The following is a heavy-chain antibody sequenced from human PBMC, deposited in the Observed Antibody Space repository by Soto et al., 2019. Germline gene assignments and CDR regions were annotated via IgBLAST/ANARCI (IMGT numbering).Heavy chain of an antibody. J-gene: IGHJ4*02. D-gene: IGHD4-17*01. CDR2: IIPIFGTA. V-gene: IGHV1-69*13. CDR3: ARMSDYGVLEGY. CDR1: GGTFSSYA. Sequence: GASVKVSCKASGGTFSSYAISWVRQAPGQGLEWMGGIIPIFGTANYAQKFQGRVTITADESTSTAYMELSSLRSEDTAVYYCARMSDYGVLEGYWGQGTLVTVSS.